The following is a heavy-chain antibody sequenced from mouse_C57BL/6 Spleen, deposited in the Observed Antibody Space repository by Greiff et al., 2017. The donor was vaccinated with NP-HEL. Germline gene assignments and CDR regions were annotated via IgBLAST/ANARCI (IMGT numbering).Heavy chain of an antibody. CDR2: ISSGSSTI. J-gene: IGHJ4*01. V-gene: IGHV5-17*01. D-gene: IGHD2-1*01. CDR1: GFTFSDYG. CDR3: ARDGPLLSYAMDY. Sequence: EVQRVESGGGLVKPGGSLKLSCAASGFTFSDYGMHWVRQAPEKGLAWVAYISSGSSTIYYADTVKGRFTISRDNAKNTLFLQMTSLRSEDTAMYYCARDGPLLSYAMDYWGQGTSVTVSS.